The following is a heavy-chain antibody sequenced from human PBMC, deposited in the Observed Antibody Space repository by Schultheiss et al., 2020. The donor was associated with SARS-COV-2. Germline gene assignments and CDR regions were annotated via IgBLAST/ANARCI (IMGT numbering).Heavy chain of an antibody. CDR3: AKVKGGPYYYGMDV. V-gene: IGHV4-59*08. D-gene: IGHD1-26*01. CDR2: IYYSGST. Sequence: SETLSLTCTVSGGSISSYYWSWIRQPPGKGLEWIGYIYYSGSTNYNPSLKSRVTMSVDTSKNQFSLKLSSVTAADTAVYYCAKVKGGPYYYGMDVWGQGTTVTVSS. CDR1: GGSISSYY. J-gene: IGHJ6*02.